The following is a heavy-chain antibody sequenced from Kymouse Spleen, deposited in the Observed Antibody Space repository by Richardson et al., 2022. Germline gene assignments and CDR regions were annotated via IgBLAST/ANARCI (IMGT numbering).Heavy chain of an antibody. V-gene: IGHV3-33*01. Sequence: QVQLVESGGGVVQPGRSLRLSCAASGFTFSSYGMHWVRQAPGKGLEWVAVIWYDGSNKYYADSVKGRFTISRDNSKNTLYLQMNSLRAEDTAVYYCAREGWIAAPGYFDLWGRGTLVTVSS. CDR3: AREGWIAAPGYFDL. CDR2: IWYDGSNK. CDR1: GFTFSSYG. J-gene: IGHJ2*01. D-gene: IGHD6-13*01,IGHD6-25*01,IGHD6-6*01.